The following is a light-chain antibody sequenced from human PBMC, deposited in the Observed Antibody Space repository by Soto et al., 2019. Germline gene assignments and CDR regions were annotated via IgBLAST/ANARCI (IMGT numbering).Light chain of an antibody. Sequence: DIQLTQSPSSLSASVGDRVTITCRASQNINNYLLWFQHKPGKAPKLLIYTASILQSGVPSRFSGTGSGTDFTLTISSLQPEDFATYSCQQSYTTPWTFGQGTKVEI. CDR1: QNINNY. J-gene: IGKJ1*01. V-gene: IGKV1-39*01. CDR3: QQSYTTPWT. CDR2: TAS.